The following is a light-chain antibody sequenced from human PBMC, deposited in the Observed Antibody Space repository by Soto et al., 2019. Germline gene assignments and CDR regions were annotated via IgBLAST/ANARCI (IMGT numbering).Light chain of an antibody. V-gene: IGLV2-14*01. J-gene: IGLJ2*01. Sequence: QSALTQPATVSGSPGQSITISCTGTSSDVGGYNYVSWYQQHPGKAPKLMIYAVSNRPSGVSNRFSGSKSGNTASLTISGLQAEDEADYYCSSYTSSITYVVFGGGTKVTVL. CDR2: AVS. CDR3: SSYTSSITYVV. CDR1: SSDVGGYNY.